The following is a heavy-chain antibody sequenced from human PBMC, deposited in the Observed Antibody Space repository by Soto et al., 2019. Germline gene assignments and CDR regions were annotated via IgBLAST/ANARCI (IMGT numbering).Heavy chain of an antibody. Sequence: GASVKVSCKASGGTFSSYAISWVRQAPGQGLEWMGGIIPIFGTANYAQKFQGRVTITADESTSTAYMELSSLRSEDTAVYYCARVSNEGGLEPDVFDYWGQGTLVTVSS. J-gene: IGHJ4*02. CDR1: GGTFSSYA. CDR2: IIPIFGTA. V-gene: IGHV1-69*13. CDR3: ARVSNEGGLEPDVFDY. D-gene: IGHD1-1*01.